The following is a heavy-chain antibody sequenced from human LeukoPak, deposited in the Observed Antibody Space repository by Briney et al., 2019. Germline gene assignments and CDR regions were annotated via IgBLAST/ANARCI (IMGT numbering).Heavy chain of an antibody. V-gene: IGHV4-34*01. CDR1: GGSFSGYY. Sequence: PSETLSLTCAVYGGSFSGYYWSWIRQPPGKGLEWIGEINHSGSTNYNPSLKSRVTISVDTSKNQFSLKLSSVTAADTAVYYCASRTQYYYDSSGANWFDPWGQGTLVTVSS. CDR3: ASRTQYYYDSSGANWFDP. CDR2: INHSGST. D-gene: IGHD3-22*01. J-gene: IGHJ5*02.